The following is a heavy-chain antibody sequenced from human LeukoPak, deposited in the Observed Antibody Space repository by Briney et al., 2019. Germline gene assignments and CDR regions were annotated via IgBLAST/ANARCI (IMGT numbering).Heavy chain of an antibody. CDR2: ISAYNGNT. V-gene: IGHV1-18*01. CDR3: AREASEWNRRATVDY. J-gene: IGHJ4*02. CDR1: GYTFTSYG. D-gene: IGHD1-1*01. Sequence: ASVNVSFKASGYTFTSYGISWVRQAPGQGREWMGLISAYNGNTNYARKLQGGVTMTTDTSTSTAYMQLRSLRSDDTAVYYCAREASEWNRRATVDYWGQGTLVTVSS.